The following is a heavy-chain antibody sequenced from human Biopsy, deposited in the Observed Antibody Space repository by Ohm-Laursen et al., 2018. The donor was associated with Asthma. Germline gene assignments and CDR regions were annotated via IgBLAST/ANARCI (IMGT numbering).Heavy chain of an antibody. Sequence: GTLSLTCAVYGGSFSSNYWSWTRQTPGKGLEWLGDTHHSGYTNYNPSLSSRLTLSVDTSKNQFSLRLTSVTAADTAVYYCARGSSSRLSQWELLVSGGKRAHSYYGMDVWAKGPRSPSP. CDR2: THHSGYT. V-gene: IGHV4-34*01. J-gene: IGHJ6*02. CDR1: GGSFSSNY. CDR3: ARGSSSRLSQWELLVSGGKRAHSYYGMDV. D-gene: IGHD1-26*01.